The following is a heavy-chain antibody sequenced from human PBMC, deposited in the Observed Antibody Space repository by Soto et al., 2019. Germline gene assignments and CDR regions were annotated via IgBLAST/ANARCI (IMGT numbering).Heavy chain of an antibody. Sequence: QVQLVQSGAEVKKPGASVKVSCKASGYTFSSYDINWVRQAPGQGLEWMGWMNTDTGNTGYAQKFQGRVTMTRDTSITTAYMELSGLRSEDTAVYYCARVKYSSSGTFDYWGQGSLVTVSS. V-gene: IGHV1-8*01. CDR1: GYTFSSYD. D-gene: IGHD6-6*01. CDR3: ARVKYSSSGTFDY. CDR2: MNTDTGNT. J-gene: IGHJ4*02.